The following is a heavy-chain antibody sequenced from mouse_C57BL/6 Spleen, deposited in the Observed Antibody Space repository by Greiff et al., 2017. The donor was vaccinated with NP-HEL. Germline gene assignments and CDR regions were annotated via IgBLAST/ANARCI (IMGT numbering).Heavy chain of an antibody. CDR3: ASIFITTVVAHWYFDV. V-gene: IGHV1-82*01. CDR1: GYAFSSSW. D-gene: IGHD1-1*01. Sequence: QVQLQQSGPELVKPGASVKISCKASGYAFSSSWMNWVKQRPGKGLEWIGRIYPEDGDTNYNGKFKGKATLTADKSSSTAYMQLSSLTSEDSAVYFCASIFITTVVAHWYFDVWGTGTTVTVSS. CDR2: IYPEDGDT. J-gene: IGHJ1*03.